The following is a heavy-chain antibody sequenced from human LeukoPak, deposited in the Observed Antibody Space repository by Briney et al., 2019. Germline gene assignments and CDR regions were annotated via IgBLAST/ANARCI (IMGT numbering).Heavy chain of an antibody. J-gene: IGHJ5*02. D-gene: IGHD3-3*01. CDR2: ISYDGSNK. V-gene: IGHV3-30-3*01. CDR3: ARGGIFGVAQNWFDP. Sequence: PGGSLRLSCAASGFTFSSYAMHWVRQAPGKGLEWVAVISYDGSNKYYADSVKGRFTISRDNSKNTLYLQMNSLRAEDTAVYYCARGGIFGVAQNWFDPWGQGTLVTVSS. CDR1: GFTFSSYA.